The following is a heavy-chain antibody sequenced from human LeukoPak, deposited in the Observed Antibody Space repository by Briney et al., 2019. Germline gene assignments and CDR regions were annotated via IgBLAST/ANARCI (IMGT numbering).Heavy chain of an antibody. Sequence: SETLSLTCTVSGGSMRSYYWSWIRQPAGKGLEWIGRFYTGGSTNYNPSLRSRVTISLDMSNNRFSLKVTSVTAADTAVYYCARGTDMTPISGYYSFVYWGQGTLVSVSS. CDR1: GGSMRSYY. CDR3: ARGTDMTPISGYYSFVY. D-gene: IGHD5-12*01. J-gene: IGHJ4*02. V-gene: IGHV4-4*07. CDR2: FYTGGST.